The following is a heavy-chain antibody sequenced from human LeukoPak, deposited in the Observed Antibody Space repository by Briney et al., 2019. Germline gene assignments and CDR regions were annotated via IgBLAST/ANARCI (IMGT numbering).Heavy chain of an antibody. CDR3: ARVAYSSGWYPGNWFDP. Sequence: ASVKVSCKASGGTFNNFGISWVRQAPGQGLEWMGWISAYNGNTNYAQKLQGRVTMTTDTSTSTAYMELRSLRSGDTAVYYCARVAYSSGWYPGNWFDPWGQGTLVTVSS. CDR1: GGTFNNFG. CDR2: ISAYNGNT. J-gene: IGHJ5*02. V-gene: IGHV1-18*01. D-gene: IGHD6-19*01.